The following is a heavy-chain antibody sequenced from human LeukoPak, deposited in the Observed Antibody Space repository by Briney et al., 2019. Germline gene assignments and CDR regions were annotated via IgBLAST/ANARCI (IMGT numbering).Heavy chain of an antibody. CDR3: ARDSRKDYGLNWFDP. D-gene: IGHD4-17*01. V-gene: IGHV3-33*01. CDR1: GFTFSSYG. Sequence: GSLRLSCAASGFTFSSYGMHWVRQAPGKGLAWVAVIWYDGSNKYYADSVKGRFTISRDNSKNTLYLQMNSLRAEDTAVYYCARDSRKDYGLNWFDPWGQGTLVTVSS. J-gene: IGHJ5*02. CDR2: IWYDGSNK.